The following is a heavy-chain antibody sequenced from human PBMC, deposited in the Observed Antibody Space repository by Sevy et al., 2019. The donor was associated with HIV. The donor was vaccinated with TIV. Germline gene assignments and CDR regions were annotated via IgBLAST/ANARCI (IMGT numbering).Heavy chain of an antibody. D-gene: IGHD6-6*01. CDR3: ARGHSSSSDYYYGMDV. V-gene: IGHV4-34*01. CDR2: INHSGST. CDR1: GGSFSGYY. J-gene: IGHJ6*02. Sequence: SETLSLTCAVYGGSFSGYYWSWIRQPPGKGLEWIGEINHSGSTNYNPSLKSRVTISVDTSKNQFSLKLSSVTAADTAVYYGARGHSSSSDYYYGMDVWGQGTTVTVSS.